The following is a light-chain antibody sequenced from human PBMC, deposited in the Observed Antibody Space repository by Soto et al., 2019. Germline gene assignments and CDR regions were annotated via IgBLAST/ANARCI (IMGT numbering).Light chain of an antibody. V-gene: IGKV1-5*03. Sequence: IQMTPYPSTLCASVEDIDTITCRASQSISTWLAWYQQKPGKAPKLLIYKASNLESGVPSRFSGRGSGTDFTLTMCAHQPDDFATYHCQQHKTSWTFGQGTKVDI. CDR2: KAS. J-gene: IGKJ1*01. CDR1: QSISTW. CDR3: QQHKTSWT.